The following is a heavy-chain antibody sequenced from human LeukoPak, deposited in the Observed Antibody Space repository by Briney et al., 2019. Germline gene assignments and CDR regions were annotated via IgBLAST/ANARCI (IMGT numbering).Heavy chain of an antibody. CDR3: GKKNAGYYDSSGYRYDY. Sequence: GGSLRLSCAASGFTFSSYAMSWVRQAPGKGLEWVSAISGSGGSTYYADSVKGRFTISRDNSKNTLYLQMNSLRAEDTAVYYCGKKNAGYYDSSGYRYDYWGQGTLVTVSS. CDR1: GFTFSSYA. CDR2: ISGSGGST. J-gene: IGHJ4*02. D-gene: IGHD3-22*01. V-gene: IGHV3-23*01.